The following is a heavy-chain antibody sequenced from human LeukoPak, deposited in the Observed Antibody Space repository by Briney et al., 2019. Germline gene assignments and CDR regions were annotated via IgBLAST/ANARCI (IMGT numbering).Heavy chain of an antibody. CDR3: ARGYSRAAFDI. CDR1: GFTFSSYG. D-gene: IGHD2-15*01. Sequence: GSLRLSCAASGFTFSSYGMHWVRQAPGKGLEWVSFISSTGGTIYYADSVKGRFTVSRDNGKNSLLLQMNSLRAEDTALYYCARGYSRAAFDIWGQGTVVAVSS. J-gene: IGHJ3*02. V-gene: IGHV3-48*01. CDR2: ISSTGGTI.